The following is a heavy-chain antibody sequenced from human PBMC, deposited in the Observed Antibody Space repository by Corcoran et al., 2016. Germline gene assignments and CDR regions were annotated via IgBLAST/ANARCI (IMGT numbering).Heavy chain of an antibody. Sequence: QVQLVQSGAEVKKPRASMKVSCTASGYTFTSYYMHWVRQAPRPGLEWIGIINPSGGSTSYAQKFQGRVTMSRDTSTSTVYMELSSLRSEDTAVYYCARDGSSTSCYIDNYYDGMDVWGQGNTVTVAS. CDR3: ARDGSSTSCYIDNYYDGMDV. J-gene: IGHJ6*02. D-gene: IGHD2-2*02. V-gene: IGHV1-46*01. CDR1: GYTFTSYY. CDR2: INPSGGST.